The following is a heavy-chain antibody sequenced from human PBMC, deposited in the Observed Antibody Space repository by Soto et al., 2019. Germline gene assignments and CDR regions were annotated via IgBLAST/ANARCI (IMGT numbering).Heavy chain of an antibody. Sequence: EVQLVESGGGLVKPGGSLRLSCAASGFTFSHAWMSWVRQAPGKGLEWVGRLKTNSDGGTADYAAPVKGRFTISRDDSRNTVYLQMNSLKTEDTAVYYCTTLRAALDYWGQGTLVTVSS. CDR3: TTLRAALDY. CDR2: LKTNSDGGTA. J-gene: IGHJ4*02. V-gene: IGHV3-15*07. D-gene: IGHD6-13*01. CDR1: GFTFSHAW.